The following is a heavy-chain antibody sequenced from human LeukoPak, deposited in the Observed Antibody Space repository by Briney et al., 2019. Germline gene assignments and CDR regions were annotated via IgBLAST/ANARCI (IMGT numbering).Heavy chain of an antibody. CDR3: TADLRL. J-gene: IGHJ1*01. V-gene: IGHV3-15*01. CDR1: GFTVNTAW. Sequence: GGSLRLSCGVSGFTVNTAWMSWVRQAPGKGLEYIGRIKSKTDGGTTYYAAPVKGRFTISRDDSKNTLYLQMNGLKIEDTALYYCTADLRLWGQGTLVTVSS. D-gene: IGHD3-16*01. CDR2: IKSKTDGGTT.